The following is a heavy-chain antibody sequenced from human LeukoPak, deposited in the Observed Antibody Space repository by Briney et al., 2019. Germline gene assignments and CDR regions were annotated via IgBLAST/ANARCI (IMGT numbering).Heavy chain of an antibody. CDR2: INWNGGST. D-gene: IGHD2-15*01. J-gene: IGHJ4*02. CDR3: AKDVWYASNYFDY. Sequence: GGSLRLSCAASGFTFDDYGMSWVRQAPGKGLEWVSGINWNGGSTGYADSVKGRFTISRDNAKNSLYLQMNSLRAEDTAVYYCAKDVWYASNYFDYWGQGTLVTVSS. CDR1: GFTFDDYG. V-gene: IGHV3-20*04.